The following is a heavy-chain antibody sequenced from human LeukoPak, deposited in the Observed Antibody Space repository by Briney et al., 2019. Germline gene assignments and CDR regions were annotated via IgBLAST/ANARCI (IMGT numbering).Heavy chain of an antibody. CDR2: IYHSGST. Sequence: SETLSLTCTVSGYSISSGYYWGWIRQPPGKGLEWIGSIYHSGSTYYNPSLKSRVTISVDTSKNQFSLKLSSVTAADTAVYYCARDNRSAHLFDYWGQGTLVTVSS. D-gene: IGHD1-14*01. J-gene: IGHJ4*02. CDR3: ARDNRSAHLFDY. V-gene: IGHV4-38-2*02. CDR1: GYSISSGYY.